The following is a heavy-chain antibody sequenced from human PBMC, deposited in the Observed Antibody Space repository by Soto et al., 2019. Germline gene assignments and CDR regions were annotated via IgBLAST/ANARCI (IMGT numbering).Heavy chain of an antibody. CDR2: IFYSGST. D-gene: IGHD3-10*01. CDR3: ARAYGLGAFDI. V-gene: IGHV4-59*08. Sequence: QVQLQESGPGLVKPSETLSLTCTVSGGSISSYYWSWIRQPPGKGLECIGYIFYSGSTNYNPSLKSRVTISVDTPKNQFSLKLSSVTAADTAVYYCARAYGLGAFDIWGQGTMVTVSS. CDR1: GGSISSYY. J-gene: IGHJ3*02.